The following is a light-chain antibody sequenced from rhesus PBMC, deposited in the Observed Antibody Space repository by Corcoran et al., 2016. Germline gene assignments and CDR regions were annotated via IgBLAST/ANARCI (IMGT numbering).Light chain of an antibody. CDR3: GQSTNVPFT. CDR2: QVS. J-gene: IGKJ3*01. Sequence: DVVMTQSPLSLPITPGQPASISCRSSQSLVHSNGNNYLSWYQQKPGQPPRRLIYQVSNRDSGVPDRFSGSGAGTDFTRITSRVEAEDLGVYSCGQSTNVPFTFGPGTKLDIK. V-gene: IGKV2-65*01. CDR1: QSLVHSNGNNY.